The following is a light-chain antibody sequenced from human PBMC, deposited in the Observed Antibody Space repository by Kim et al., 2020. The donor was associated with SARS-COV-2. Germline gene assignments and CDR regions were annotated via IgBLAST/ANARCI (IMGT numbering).Light chain of an antibody. Sequence: QSALTQPASVSGSPGQSITISCTGTSSDVGGYNYVSWYQQHPGKAPKLMIYDVSNRPSGVSNRFSGSKSGNTASLTISGLQAEDEADYYCNSYTSSYTLVFGGGTQLTVL. CDR2: DVS. CDR3: NSYTSSYTLV. V-gene: IGLV2-14*03. CDR1: SSDVGGYNY. J-gene: IGLJ2*01.